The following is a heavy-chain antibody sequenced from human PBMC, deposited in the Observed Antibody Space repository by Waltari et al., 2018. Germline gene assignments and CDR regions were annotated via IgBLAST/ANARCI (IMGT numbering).Heavy chain of an antibody. V-gene: IGHV1-69*13. Sequence: QVHLVQSGTELKKPGSSVRVSCRDSGGTFKNYAVTWVRQPLGQGLEWMGSIIPIYGQSIYAQNFQGRLTIAADDSTDTVYMDLSGLRSEDTATYYCATLNSADRDYWGQGTLVTVSP. CDR1: GGTFKNYA. J-gene: IGHJ4*02. CDR2: IIPIYGQS. CDR3: ATLNSADRDY.